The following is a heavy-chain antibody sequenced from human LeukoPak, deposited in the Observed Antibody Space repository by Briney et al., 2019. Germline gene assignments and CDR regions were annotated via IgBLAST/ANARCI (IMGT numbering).Heavy chain of an antibody. CDR3: ARVRVVRGPKYYFDY. CDR2: VNPNSGNT. V-gene: IGHV1-8*03. D-gene: IGHD2-15*01. CDR1: GYTFTSYD. Sequence: ASVKVSCKASGYTFTSYDINWVRQATGQGLEWMGWVNPNSGNTGYAQKFQGRVTITRNTSISTAYMELSSLRSEDTAVYYCARVRVVRGPKYYFDYWGQGTLVTVSS. J-gene: IGHJ4*02.